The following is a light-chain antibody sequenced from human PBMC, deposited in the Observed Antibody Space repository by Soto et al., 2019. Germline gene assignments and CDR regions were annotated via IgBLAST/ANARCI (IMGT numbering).Light chain of an antibody. J-gene: IGLJ1*01. CDR3: SSHAGRKRV. CDR2: EVS. CDR1: SSDVGAYNY. Sequence: QSVLTQPPSASGSPGQSVTISCTGTSSDVGAYNYVSWYQQHPGKAPKLVIYEVSKRPSGVPDRFSGSKSGNTASLTVSGLQAEDEADYYCSSHAGRKRVFGTGTKVTVL. V-gene: IGLV2-8*01.